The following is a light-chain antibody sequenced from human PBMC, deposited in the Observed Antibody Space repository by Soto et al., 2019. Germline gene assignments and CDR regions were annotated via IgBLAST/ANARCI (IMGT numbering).Light chain of an antibody. J-gene: IGKJ1*01. V-gene: IGKV1-5*01. Sequence: IQLTQSHSTLSASFLDRVTISCRASQSINSWLAWYQQKPGKAPQLLMYDASTLESGVPSRFSGSGFGTEFTLTISSLQPDDSATYYCQQYNSFRSFGQGTKVDI. CDR2: DAS. CDR1: QSINSW. CDR3: QQYNSFRS.